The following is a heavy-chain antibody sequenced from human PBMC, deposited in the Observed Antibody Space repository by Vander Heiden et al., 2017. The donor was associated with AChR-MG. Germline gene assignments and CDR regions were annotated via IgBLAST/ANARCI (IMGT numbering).Heavy chain of an antibody. CDR3: ARGSRITMVQGVSRTPRYFDL. CDR2: INHSGST. Sequence: QVQLQQWGAGLLKPSETLSLTCAVYGGSFSGYYWSWIRQPPGKGLEWIGEINHSGSTNYNPSLKSRVTISVDTSKNQFSLKLSSVTAADTAVYYCARGSRITMVQGVSRTPRYFDLWGRGTLVTVSS. CDR1: GGSFSGYY. D-gene: IGHD3-10*01. J-gene: IGHJ2*01. V-gene: IGHV4-34*01.